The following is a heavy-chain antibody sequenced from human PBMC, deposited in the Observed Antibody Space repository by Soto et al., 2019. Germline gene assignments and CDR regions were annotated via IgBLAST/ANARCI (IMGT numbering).Heavy chain of an antibody. D-gene: IGHD6-6*01. J-gene: IGHJ4*02. V-gene: IGHV4-30-2*01. Sequence: QLQLQESGSGLVKTSQTMSLTCAVSGGSISSGGYSWSWIRQPPGKGLEWIGYIYHSGSTYYNQSLKSRVTISVDRYKNQFSLKLSSVTAADTAVYYCASSPRYSSSFGDYWGQGTLVTVSS. CDR1: GGSISSGGYS. CDR2: IYHSGST. CDR3: ASSPRYSSSFGDY.